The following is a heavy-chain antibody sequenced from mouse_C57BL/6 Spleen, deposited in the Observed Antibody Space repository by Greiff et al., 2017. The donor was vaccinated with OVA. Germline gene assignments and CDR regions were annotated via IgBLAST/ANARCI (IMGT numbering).Heavy chain of an antibody. CDR2: IDPETGGT. V-gene: IGHV1-15*01. J-gene: IGHJ1*03. D-gene: IGHD2-2*01. CDR1: GYTFTDYE. CDR3: TRSMVTNWYFDV. Sequence: QVQLKESGAELVRPGASVTLSCKASGYTFTDYEMHWVKQTPVHGLEWIGAIDPETGGTAYNQKFKGKAILTADKSSSTAYMELRSLTSEDSAVYYCTRSMVTNWYFDVWGTGTTVTVSS.